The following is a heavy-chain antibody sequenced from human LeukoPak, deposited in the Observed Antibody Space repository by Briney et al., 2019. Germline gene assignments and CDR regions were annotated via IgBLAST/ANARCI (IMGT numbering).Heavy chain of an antibody. CDR3: ANSLCSGGSCYYPFDI. Sequence: ASVKVSCKASGYTFTSYGISWVRQAPGQGLEWMGWISAYNGNTNYAQKLQGRVTMTTDTSTSAAYMELRSLRSDDTAVYYCANSLCSGGSCYYPFDIWGQGTMVTASS. CDR2: ISAYNGNT. V-gene: IGHV1-18*01. J-gene: IGHJ3*02. CDR1: GYTFTSYG. D-gene: IGHD2-15*01.